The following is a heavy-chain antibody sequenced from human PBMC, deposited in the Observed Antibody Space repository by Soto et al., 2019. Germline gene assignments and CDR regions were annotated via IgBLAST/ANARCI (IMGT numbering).Heavy chain of an antibody. CDR2: INHSGST. Sequence: PSETLSLTCAVYGGSFSGYYWSWIRQPPGKGLEWIGEINHSGSTNYNPSLKSRVTISVDTSKNQFSLKLSSVTAADTAVYYCASVGGYSYGYFDYWGQGTRVTVSS. J-gene: IGHJ4*02. CDR1: GGSFSGYY. D-gene: IGHD5-18*01. V-gene: IGHV4-34*01. CDR3: ASVGGYSYGYFDY.